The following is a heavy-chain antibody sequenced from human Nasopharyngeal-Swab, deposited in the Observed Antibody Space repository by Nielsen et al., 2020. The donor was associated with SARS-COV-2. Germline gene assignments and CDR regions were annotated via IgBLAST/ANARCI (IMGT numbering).Heavy chain of an antibody. V-gene: IGHV4-59*01. Sequence: WIRQPSGKGLEWIGYIYYSGSTNYNPSLKSRVTISVDTSKNQFSLKLSSVTAADTAVYYCARGDILTGSQAAFDIWGQGTMVTVSS. D-gene: IGHD3-9*01. CDR2: IYYSGST. J-gene: IGHJ3*02. CDR3: ARGDILTGSQAAFDI.